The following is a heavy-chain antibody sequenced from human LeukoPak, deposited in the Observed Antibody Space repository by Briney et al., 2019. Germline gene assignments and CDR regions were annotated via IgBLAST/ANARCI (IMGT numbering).Heavy chain of an antibody. D-gene: IGHD2-15*01. CDR2: ISYDGSNK. J-gene: IGHJ5*02. CDR1: GFTFSSYA. Sequence: PGGSLRLSCAASGFTFSSYAMHWVRQAPGKGLEWVAVISYDGSNKYYADSVKGRFTISRDNSKNTLYLQMNSLRAEDTAVYYCARASGSCRTTCGWFDPWGQGTLVTVSS. V-gene: IGHV3-30-3*01. CDR3: ARASGSCRTTCGWFDP.